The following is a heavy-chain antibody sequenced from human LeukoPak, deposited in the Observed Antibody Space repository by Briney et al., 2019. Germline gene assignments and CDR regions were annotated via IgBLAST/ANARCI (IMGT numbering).Heavy chain of an antibody. D-gene: IGHD2-2*01. J-gene: IGHJ4*02. CDR2: IYHSGST. V-gene: IGHV4-38-2*01. CDR1: GYSISSGYY. Sequence: SETLSLTCAVSGYSISSGYYWGWIRQPPGKGLEWIGSIYHSGSTYYNPSLKGRVTISVDTSKNQFSLKLSSVTAADTAVYYCAGLGGTKGYWGQGTLVTVSS. CDR3: AGLGGTKGY.